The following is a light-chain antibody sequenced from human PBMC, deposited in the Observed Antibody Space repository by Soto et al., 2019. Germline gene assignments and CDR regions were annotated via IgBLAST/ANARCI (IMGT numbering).Light chain of an antibody. Sequence: QSVLTQPASVSWSPGQSITISCTGTISEIETYNLVSWYQQYPGKAPKLLIYEDSKRPSGVSDRFSGSKSVNTASLTIYGLQAEDEADYHCCSFAGRNTFVFGAGTKVTVL. V-gene: IGLV2-23*01. CDR2: EDS. CDR3: CSFAGRNTFV. CDR1: ISEIETYNL. J-gene: IGLJ1*01.